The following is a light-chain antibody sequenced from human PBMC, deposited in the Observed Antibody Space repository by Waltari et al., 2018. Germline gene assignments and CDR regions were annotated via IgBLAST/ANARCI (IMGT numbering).Light chain of an antibody. Sequence: EIVLTQSPATLSLSPGERVTLSCRASQSVSRSLGWFLQNPGQAPKLLIYEASNRAPGLPGRFSGSGFGRAFTLTISSLEPEDVGVYYCQQRSVWPVTFGGGTKLEI. CDR1: QSVSRS. CDR3: QQRSVWPVT. CDR2: EAS. V-gene: IGKV3-11*02. J-gene: IGKJ4*01.